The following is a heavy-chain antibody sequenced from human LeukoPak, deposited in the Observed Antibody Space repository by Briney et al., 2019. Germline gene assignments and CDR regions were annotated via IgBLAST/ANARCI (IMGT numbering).Heavy chain of an antibody. CDR1: GGSFSGYY. J-gene: IGHJ4*02. Sequence: KPSETLSLTCAVYGGSFSGYYWSWIRQPPGKGLEWIGEINHSGSTNYNPSLKSRVTISVDTSKNQFSLRLSSVTAADTAVYYCARGQGYYYDSSGYYQFDYWGQGTLVTVSS. D-gene: IGHD3-22*01. CDR2: INHSGST. V-gene: IGHV4-34*01. CDR3: ARGQGYYYDSSGYYQFDY.